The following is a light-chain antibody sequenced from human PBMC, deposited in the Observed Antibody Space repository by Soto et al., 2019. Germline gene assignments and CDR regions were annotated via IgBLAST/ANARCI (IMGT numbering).Light chain of an antibody. Sequence: AIRMTQSPSSLSASTGDRVTITCRASQGISSYLAWYQQKPGKAPKLLIYAASTLQSGVPSRFSGSASGTDFTLTISCLQSEDFATYYCLQYYSYPPTFGPGTKVDIK. CDR3: LQYYSYPPT. CDR1: QGISSY. CDR2: AAS. J-gene: IGKJ3*01. V-gene: IGKV1-8*01.